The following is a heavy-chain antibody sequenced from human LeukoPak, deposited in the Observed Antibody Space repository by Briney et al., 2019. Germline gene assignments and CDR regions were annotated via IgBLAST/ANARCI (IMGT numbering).Heavy chain of an antibody. J-gene: IGHJ4*02. CDR2: IIPILGIA. CDR1: GGTFSSYA. CDR3: VRYTQKPAYDMPTLIDY. V-gene: IGHV1-69*04. D-gene: IGHD3-9*01. Sequence: SVKVSCKASGGTFSSYAISWVRQPPGQGLEWMGRIIPILGIANYAQKFQGRVTITADKSTSTAYMELSSLRSEDTAVYYCVRYTQKPAYDMPTLIDYWGQGTLVTVSS.